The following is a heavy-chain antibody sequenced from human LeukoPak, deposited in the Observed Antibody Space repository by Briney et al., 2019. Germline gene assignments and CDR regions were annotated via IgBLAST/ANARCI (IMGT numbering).Heavy chain of an antibody. CDR2: MSGSGDST. D-gene: IGHD3-10*01. Sequence: GGSLRLSCAASGFTFSSYAMGWARQVPGKGLEGVSGMSGSGDSTNYADSVKGRFTISRDNSKNTLYLQMNSLRADDTAVYYCAKDRFGPGRDAFDIWGQGTMVTVSS. V-gene: IGHV3-23*01. J-gene: IGHJ3*02. CDR1: GFTFSSYA. CDR3: AKDRFGPGRDAFDI.